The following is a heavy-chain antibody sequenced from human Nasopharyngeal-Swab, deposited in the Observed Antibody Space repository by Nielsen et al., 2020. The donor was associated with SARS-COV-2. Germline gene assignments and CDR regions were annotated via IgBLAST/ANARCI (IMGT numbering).Heavy chain of an antibody. CDR2: IGQDGGGK. J-gene: IGHJ4*02. CDR3: ARDGYSSSWYDY. V-gene: IGHV3-7*01. Sequence: GESLKISCAASGFTYWMNWVRQAPGKGLEWVGNIGQDGGGKKYVDSVKGRFTISRDNAKNSLYLQMNSLRAEDTAVYYCARDGYSSSWYDYWGQGTLVTVSS. D-gene: IGHD6-13*01. CDR1: GFTYW.